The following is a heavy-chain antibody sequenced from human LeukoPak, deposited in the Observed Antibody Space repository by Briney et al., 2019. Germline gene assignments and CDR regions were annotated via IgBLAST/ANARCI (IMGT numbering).Heavy chain of an antibody. CDR3: AKQDYSNYVGPFDY. J-gene: IGHJ4*02. Sequence: PGGSLRLSCAASGFTFSSYSMNWVRQAPGKGLEWVSYISSSSTIYYADSVKGRFTISRDNAKNSLYLQMNSLRAEDTAVYYCAKQDYSNYVGPFDYWGQGTLVTVSS. D-gene: IGHD4-11*01. V-gene: IGHV3-48*04. CDR1: GFTFSSYS. CDR2: ISSSSTI.